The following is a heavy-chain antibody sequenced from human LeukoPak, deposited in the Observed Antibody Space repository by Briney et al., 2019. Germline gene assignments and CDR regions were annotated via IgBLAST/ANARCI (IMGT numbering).Heavy chain of an antibody. D-gene: IGHD1-26*01. CDR1: GYTFTSYD. CDR3: ARGGSKWELLALSYYMDV. J-gene: IGHJ6*03. Sequence: GASVKVSCKAPGYTFTSYDINWVRQATGQGLEWMGWMNPNSGNTGYAQKFQGRVTITRNTSISTAYMELSSLRSEDTAVYYCARGGSKWELLALSYYMDVWGKGTTVTVSS. CDR2: MNPNSGNT. V-gene: IGHV1-8*03.